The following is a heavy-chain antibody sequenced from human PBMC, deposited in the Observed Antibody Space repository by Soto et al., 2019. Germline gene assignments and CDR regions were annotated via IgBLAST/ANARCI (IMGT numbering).Heavy chain of an antibody. J-gene: IGHJ6*02. CDR2: IYPGDSDT. CDR3: SRRLSHPNGRWMAMGMDV. D-gene: IGHD2-2*03. CDR1: GYRFTSYW. V-gene: IGHV5-51*01. Sequence: SCKGSGYRFTSYWIGWVRQMPGKGLEWMGIIYPGDSDTRYRPSFQGQVTISADQSISTAYLQWSSLTPSDTAMYDCSRRLSHPNGRWMAMGMDVWGEGTTVNVS.